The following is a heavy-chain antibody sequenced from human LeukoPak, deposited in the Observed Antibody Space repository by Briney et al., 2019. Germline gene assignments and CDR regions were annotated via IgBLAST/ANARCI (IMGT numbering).Heavy chain of an antibody. Sequence: SETLSLTCTVSGGSISSYDWSWIRQPAGKGLEWIGRIDISGSSEYNPSLKSRLTMSVDTSKNQFSLKLSSVTAADTAVYYCAREDTPMIIPFDYWGQGTLVTVSS. CDR3: AREDTPMIIPFDY. J-gene: IGHJ4*02. CDR2: IDISGSS. D-gene: IGHD5-18*01. V-gene: IGHV4-4*07. CDR1: GGSISSYD.